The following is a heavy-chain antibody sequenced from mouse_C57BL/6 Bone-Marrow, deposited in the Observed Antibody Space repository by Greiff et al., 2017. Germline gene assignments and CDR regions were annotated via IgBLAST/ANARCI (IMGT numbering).Heavy chain of an antibody. J-gene: IGHJ2*01. Sequence: EVKLMESGPGLVKPSQSLSLTCTVTGYSITSDYAWNWIRQFPGNKLEWMGYISYSGSTSYSPSLKSRISITRDPSKTLFFLHLNSVTTADTATYDCSRASYYYNDSRDYWGQGTTLTVSS. CDR3: SRASYYYNDSRDY. CDR1: GYSITSDYA. CDR2: ISYSGST. V-gene: IGHV3-2*02. D-gene: IGHD1-1*01.